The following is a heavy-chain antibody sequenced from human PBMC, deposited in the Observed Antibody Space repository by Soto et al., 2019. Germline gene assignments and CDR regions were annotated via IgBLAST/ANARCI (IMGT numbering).Heavy chain of an antibody. CDR1: GGSISSYY. CDR3: ARQSGLRYFDWFNDAFDI. D-gene: IGHD3-9*01. Sequence: PSETLSLTCTVSGGSISSYYWSWIRQPPGKGLEWIGYIYYSGSTNYNPSLKSRVTISVDTSKNQFSLKLSSVTAADTAVYYCARQSGLRYFDWFNDAFDIWGQGTMVTVSS. CDR2: IYYSGST. V-gene: IGHV4-59*08. J-gene: IGHJ3*02.